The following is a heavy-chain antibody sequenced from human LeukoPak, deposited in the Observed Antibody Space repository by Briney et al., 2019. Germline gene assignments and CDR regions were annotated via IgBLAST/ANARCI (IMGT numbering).Heavy chain of an antibody. CDR2: INHSGST. Sequence: SETLSLTCAVYGGSFSGYYWSWIRQPPGKGLEWIGEINHSGSTNYNPSLKSRVTISVDTSKNQFSLKLSSVTAADTAVYYCARRASGDYANDYWGQGTLVTVSS. CDR1: GGSFSGYY. V-gene: IGHV4-34*01. CDR3: ARRASGDYANDY. D-gene: IGHD4-17*01. J-gene: IGHJ4*02.